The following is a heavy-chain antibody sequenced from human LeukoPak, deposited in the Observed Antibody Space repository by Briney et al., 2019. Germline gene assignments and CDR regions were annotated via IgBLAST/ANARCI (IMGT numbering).Heavy chain of an antibody. V-gene: IGHV4-38-2*02. CDR3: ARDETYSSDWQSNHYYYYMDV. CDR2: IYHSGST. D-gene: IGHD6-19*01. J-gene: IGHJ6*03. CDR1: GYSISSGYY. Sequence: SETLSLTCIVSGYSISSGYYWGWIRQPPGKGLEWIGSIYHSGSTYYNPSLKSRVTISVDASKNQFSLKVRSVTAADTAVYYCARDETYSSDWQSNHYYYYMDVWGKGTTVTVS.